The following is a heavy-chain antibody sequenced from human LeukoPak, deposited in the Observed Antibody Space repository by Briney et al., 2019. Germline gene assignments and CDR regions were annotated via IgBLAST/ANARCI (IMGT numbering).Heavy chain of an antibody. CDR3: ARLWDYFLDY. V-gene: IGHV3-11*06. Sequence: PGGSLRLSCAASVFTFSDYYMSWIRQAPGKGLEWVSYISSSSSYTNYADSVKGRFTISRDNAKNSLYLQMNSLRAEDTAVYYCARLWDYFLDYWGQGTLVTVSS. CDR1: VFTFSDYY. J-gene: IGHJ4*02. CDR2: ISSSSSYT. D-gene: IGHD1-26*01.